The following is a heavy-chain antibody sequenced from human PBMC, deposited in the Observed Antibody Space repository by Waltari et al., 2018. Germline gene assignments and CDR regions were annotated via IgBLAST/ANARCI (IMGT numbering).Heavy chain of an antibody. V-gene: IGHV4-4*02. CDR3: ARDRGRGLYLDS. CDR1: GDSMSSTYW. D-gene: IGHD2-15*01. CDR2: IRGSGGT. J-gene: IGHJ4*02. Sequence: QLQLQQSGPGLVKPSESLSLTCAVSGDSMSSTYWWSWVRQPPGKGLEWIGQIRGSGGTNSNPSLDSRVTISIDTSNNHLSLKVASVTAADTAVYYCARDRGRGLYLDSWGQGTLVTVSP.